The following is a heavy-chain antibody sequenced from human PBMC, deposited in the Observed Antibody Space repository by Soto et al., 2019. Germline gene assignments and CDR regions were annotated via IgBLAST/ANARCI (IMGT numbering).Heavy chain of an antibody. V-gene: IGHV1-2*02. J-gene: IGHJ6*02. CDR1: GYTFTGYY. CDR2: INPNSGGT. Sequence: GASVKVSCKASGYTFTGYYMHWVRQAPGQGLEWMGWINPNSGGTNYAQKFQGRVTMTRDTSISTAYMELSRLRSDDTAVYYCARDRPYVLLWLGEPHYYYYGMDVWGQGTTVTVS. CDR3: ARDRPYVLLWLGEPHYYYYGMDV. D-gene: IGHD3-10*01.